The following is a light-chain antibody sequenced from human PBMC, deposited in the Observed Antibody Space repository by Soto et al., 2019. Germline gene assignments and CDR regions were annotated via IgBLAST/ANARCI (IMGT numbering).Light chain of an antibody. J-gene: IGKJ5*01. CDR2: DAS. Sequence: EIVMTQSPCTLSLSPGETATLSCRASQSVSSNYVAWWQQKPGQAPRLLIYDASSRATGIPDRFSGSGSGTDFTLTISRLEPEDSAVYYCQRINFGQGTRLEIK. CDR1: QSVSSNY. V-gene: IGKV3-20*01. CDR3: QRIN.